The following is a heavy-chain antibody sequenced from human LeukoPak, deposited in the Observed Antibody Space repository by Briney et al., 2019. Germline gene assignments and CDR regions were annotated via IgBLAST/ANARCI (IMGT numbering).Heavy chain of an antibody. D-gene: IGHD2-15*01. CDR3: ASTPNGVAAIYFDY. CDR2: ISYDGSNK. V-gene: IGHV3-30*04. CDR1: GFTFSNYA. J-gene: IGHJ4*02. Sequence: PGESLRLSCAASGFTFSNYAMHWVRQAPGKGLEWVAVISYDGSNKYYADSVKGRFTISRDNAKNTLYLRAGDTAVYYCASTPNGVAAIYFDYWGQGTLVTVSS.